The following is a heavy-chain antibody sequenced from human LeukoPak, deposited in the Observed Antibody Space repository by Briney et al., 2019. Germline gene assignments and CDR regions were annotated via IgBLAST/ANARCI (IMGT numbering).Heavy chain of an antibody. V-gene: IGHV3-30*04. Sequence: GGSLRLSCAASGFTFSSYAMHWVRQAPGKGLEWVAVISYDGSNKYYADSVKGRFTISRDNSTNTLYLQMNSLRAEDTAVYYCARDTSSWYRTYFDYWGQGTLVTVSS. CDR3: ARDTSSWYRTYFDY. D-gene: IGHD6-13*01. CDR2: ISYDGSNK. CDR1: GFTFSSYA. J-gene: IGHJ4*02.